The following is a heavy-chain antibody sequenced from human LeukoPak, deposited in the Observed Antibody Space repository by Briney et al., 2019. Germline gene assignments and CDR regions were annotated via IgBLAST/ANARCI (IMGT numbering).Heavy chain of an antibody. D-gene: IGHD4-17*01. CDR1: GFTLSIYG. V-gene: IGHV3-33*01. J-gene: IGHJ4*02. CDR2: LWADGTNH. CDR3: ARDGPYGDYGQGDY. Sequence: PGRSLRLSCATSGFTLSIYGMHWVRHAPGKGLEWVAVLWADGTNHYYADSVKGRFTISRDTSKNTLYLQMVSLRAEDTAVYYCARDGPYGDYGQGDYWGQGNLVTVSS.